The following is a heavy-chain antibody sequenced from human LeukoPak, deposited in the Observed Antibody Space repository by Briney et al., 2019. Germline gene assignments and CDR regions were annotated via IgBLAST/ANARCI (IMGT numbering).Heavy chain of an antibody. CDR3: ANHHYDILTGLFDY. CDR1: GFTFSSYA. V-gene: IGHV3-23*01. D-gene: IGHD3-9*01. CDR2: ISGSGGST. Sequence: GGSLRLSCAASGFTFSSYAMSWVRQAPGKGLEWVSAISGSGGSTYYADSVKGRFTISRDNSKNTLYLQMNSLRAEDTAVYYCANHHYDILTGLFDYWGQGTLVTVPS. J-gene: IGHJ4*02.